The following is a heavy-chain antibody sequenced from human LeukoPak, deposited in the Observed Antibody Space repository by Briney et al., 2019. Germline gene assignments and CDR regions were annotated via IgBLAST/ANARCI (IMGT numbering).Heavy chain of an antibody. J-gene: IGHJ4*02. D-gene: IGHD4-17*01. CDR1: GFSVSNTY. V-gene: IGHV3-66*02. CDR3: AMGWTMTSVTGVGS. Sequence: RPGGSLRLSCAASGFSVSNTYMSWVRQAPGKGLEWVSFISSGGSTYYAASVQGRFTISRDNSKNTVYLQMNSLRAEDTAVYFCAMGWTMTSVTGVGSWGQGTLVTVSS. CDR2: ISSGGST.